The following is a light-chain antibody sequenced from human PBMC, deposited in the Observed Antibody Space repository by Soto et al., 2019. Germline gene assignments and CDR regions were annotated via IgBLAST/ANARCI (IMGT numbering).Light chain of an antibody. CDR2: DVT. CDR3: SSYTSSTTLV. Sequence: QSALTQPASVSGSPGQSITISCTGTSRDVGGYNYVSWYQQYPGKAPKLMIYDVTDRPSGVSNRFSGSKSGNTASLTISGLQAEDEAYYYCSSYTSSTTLVFGGGTKLTVL. J-gene: IGLJ2*01. V-gene: IGLV2-14*01. CDR1: SRDVGGYNY.